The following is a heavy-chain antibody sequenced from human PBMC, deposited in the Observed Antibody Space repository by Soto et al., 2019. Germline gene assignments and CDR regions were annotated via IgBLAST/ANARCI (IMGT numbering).Heavy chain of an antibody. J-gene: IGHJ4*02. D-gene: IGHD2-2*01. V-gene: IGHV3-23*01. CDR1: GFTFSSYA. CDR3: AKDFFPGFHASDY. CDR2: ISGSGGST. Sequence: PGGSRRLSCAASGFTFSSYAMSWVRQAPGKGLEWVSAISGSGGSTYYADSVKGRFTISRDNSKNTLYLQMNSLRAEDTAVYYCAKDFFPGFHASDYRGQGTLVTVSS.